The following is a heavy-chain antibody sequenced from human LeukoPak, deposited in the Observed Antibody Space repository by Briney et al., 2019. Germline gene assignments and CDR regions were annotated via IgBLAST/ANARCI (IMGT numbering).Heavy chain of an antibody. CDR3: ARDLLRYGFDP. CDR2: LYYSGST. Sequence: SSETLSLTCTVPGGSISSYYWSWIRQPPGKGLEWIGFLYYSGSTNYNPTLKSRVTISADTSKNQFSLKLSSVTAADTAVYYCARDLLRYGFDPWGQGTLVTVSS. V-gene: IGHV4-59*01. J-gene: IGHJ5*02. D-gene: IGHD5-18*01. CDR1: GGSISSYY.